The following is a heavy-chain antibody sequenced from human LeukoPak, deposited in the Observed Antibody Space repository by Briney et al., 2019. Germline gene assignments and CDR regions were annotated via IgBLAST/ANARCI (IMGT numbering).Heavy chain of an antibody. CDR1: GFTFSSYA. CDR2: ISGSGGST. CDR3: AKDPSSYSYGHNWFDP. J-gene: IGHJ5*02. D-gene: IGHD5-18*01. V-gene: IGHV3-23*01. Sequence: GGSLRLSCAASGFTFSSYAMHWVRQAPGKGLEWVSAISGSGGSTYYADSVKGRFTISRDNSKNTLYLQMNSLRAEDTAVYYCAKDPSSYSYGHNWFDPLGQGTLVTVSS.